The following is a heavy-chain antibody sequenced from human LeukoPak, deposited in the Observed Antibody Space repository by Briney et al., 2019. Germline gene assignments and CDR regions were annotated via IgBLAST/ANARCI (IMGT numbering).Heavy chain of an antibody. V-gene: IGHV3-48*03. Sequence: PGGSLRLSCAASGFTFSSYEMRWVRQAPGKGLEWVSYISSSGGTIYYADSVKGRFTISRDNSKNTLYLQMNSLRAEDTAVYYCAKTSGYRRFDPWGQGTLVTVSS. CDR3: AKTSGYRRFDP. J-gene: IGHJ5*02. CDR2: ISSSGGTI. D-gene: IGHD5-12*01. CDR1: GFTFSSYE.